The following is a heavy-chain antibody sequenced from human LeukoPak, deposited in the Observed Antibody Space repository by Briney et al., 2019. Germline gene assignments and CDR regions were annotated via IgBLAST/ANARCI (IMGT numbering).Heavy chain of an antibody. CDR1: GGSFSGYY. D-gene: IGHD3-10*01. Sequence: PSETLSLTCAVYGGSFSGYYWSWIRQPAGKGLEWIGRIYTSGSTDYNPSLKSRVTISVDTSKNQFSLRLTSVTAADTAVYYCARGRGYMDVWGKGTTVTVSS. CDR2: IYTSGST. V-gene: IGHV4-59*10. CDR3: ARGRGYMDV. J-gene: IGHJ6*03.